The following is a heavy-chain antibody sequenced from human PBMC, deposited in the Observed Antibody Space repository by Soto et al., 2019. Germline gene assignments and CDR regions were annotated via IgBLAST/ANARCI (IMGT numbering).Heavy chain of an antibody. CDR1: GGSISSYY. D-gene: IGHD2-15*01. J-gene: IGHJ5*02. CDR3: ARRDCSGGSCSINWFDP. Sequence: SETLSLTCTVSGGSISSYYWSWIRQPPGKGLEWIGYIYYSGSTNYNPSLKSRVTISVDTSKNQFSLKLSSVTAADTAVYYCARRDCSGGSCSINWFDPWGQGTLVTVSS. CDR2: IYYSGST. V-gene: IGHV4-59*08.